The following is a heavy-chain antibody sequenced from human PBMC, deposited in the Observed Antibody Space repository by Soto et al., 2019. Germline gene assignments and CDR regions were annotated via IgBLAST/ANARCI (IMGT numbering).Heavy chain of an antibody. CDR3: ARSETAGQRGFDI. Sequence: QVQLVQSGAEMREPGSSVKVSCKASGGTFSSSAINWLRQAPGQGPEWMGGIIPTFGTANYIEKFRGRVTITADTSTSTAYMEVSSLTSEDTAMYFCARSETAGQRGFDIWGHGTMVTVSS. CDR1: GGTFSSSA. D-gene: IGHD6-19*01. CDR2: IIPTFGTA. J-gene: IGHJ3*02. V-gene: IGHV1-69*06.